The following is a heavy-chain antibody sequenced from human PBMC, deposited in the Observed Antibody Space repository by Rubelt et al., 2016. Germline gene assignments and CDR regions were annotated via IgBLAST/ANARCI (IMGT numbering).Heavy chain of an antibody. J-gene: IGHJ6*02. CDR1: GFTVSSNY. CDR3: AREVLFYGMDV. V-gene: IGHV3-66*01. Sequence: EVQLVESGGGLVQPGGSLRLSCAASGFTVSSNYMSWVRQAPGKGLEWVSVIYSGDITYYAHSVKGRFTISRDNSKNTRYLQMNSLRAEDTAVYYGAREVLFYGMDVWGQGTTVTVSS. CDR2: IYSGDIT.